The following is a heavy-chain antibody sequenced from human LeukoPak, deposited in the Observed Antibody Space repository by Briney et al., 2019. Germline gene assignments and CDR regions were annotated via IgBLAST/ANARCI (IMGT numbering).Heavy chain of an antibody. CDR2: IDSDGSST. CDR1: GFTFSSYG. J-gene: IGHJ4*02. D-gene: IGHD2-15*01. V-gene: IGHV3-74*01. Sequence: PGRSLRLSCAASGFTFSSYGMHWVRQAPGKGLVWVSRIDSDGSSTIYADSVKGRFTISRDNAKNTLNLQMNSLRAEDTALYYCARSGAPTPDYWGQGTLVIVSS. CDR3: ARSGAPTPDY.